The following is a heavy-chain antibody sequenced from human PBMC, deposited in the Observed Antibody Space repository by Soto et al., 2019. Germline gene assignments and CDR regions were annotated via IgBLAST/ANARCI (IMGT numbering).Heavy chain of an antibody. D-gene: IGHD2-2*01. CDR2: ISHDGSNK. CDR1: GFTFSSYV. V-gene: IGHV3-30*18. Sequence: QVQLVQSGGGVVQPGRFLRLSCAASGFTFSSYVTHWVRQAPGKGLEWVAAISHDGSNKYYADSVKGRFTISRDNSKNTLYLQMNSLRTEDTAVYYCAKGGPDCARTTCYLLVAFDIWGQGTMVTVSS. J-gene: IGHJ3*02. CDR3: AKGGPDCARTTCYLLVAFDI.